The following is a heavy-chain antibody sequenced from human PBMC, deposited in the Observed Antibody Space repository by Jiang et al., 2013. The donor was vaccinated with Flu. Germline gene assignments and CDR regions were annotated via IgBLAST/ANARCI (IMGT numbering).Heavy chain of an antibody. V-gene: IGHV1-8*01. CDR3: ARGASYSSSWSSYYFDY. CDR1: GYTFTSYD. J-gene: IGHJ4*02. Sequence: SGAEVKKPGASVKVSCKASGYTFTSYDINWVRQATGQGLEWMGWMNPNSGNTGYAQKFQGRVTMTRNTSISTAYMELSSLRSEDTAVYYCARGASYSSSWSSYYFDYWGQGTLVTVSS. CDR2: MNPNSGNT. D-gene: IGHD6-13*01.